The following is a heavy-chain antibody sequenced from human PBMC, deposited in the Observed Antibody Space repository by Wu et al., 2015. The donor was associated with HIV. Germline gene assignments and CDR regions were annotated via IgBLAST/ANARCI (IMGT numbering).Heavy chain of an antibody. D-gene: IGHD2-21*02. CDR3: TKGPLFCSTTDCYSNWFGP. J-gene: IGHJ5*02. Sequence: QVQLVQSGAEVKESGASVKVSCQTSGYAFIGYYIHWVRQAPGQGLEWMGWIHPNSGATNYAQKFQGRVTMIRDTSINTVYMELNWLTSGDTAMYYCTKGPLFCSTTDCYSNWFGPWGQGTLVTVSS. CDR1: GYAFIGYY. CDR2: IHPNSGAT. V-gene: IGHV1-2*02.